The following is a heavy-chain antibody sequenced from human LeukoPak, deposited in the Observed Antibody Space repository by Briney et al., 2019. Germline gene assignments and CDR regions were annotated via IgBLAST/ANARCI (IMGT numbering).Heavy chain of an antibody. J-gene: IGHJ4*02. Sequence: SGTLSLTCGVSGGSISNTNWWTWVRQPPGKGLEWIGEVDLLGRTNYNPSLKSRVTISVDTSKNQFSLRLTSVTAADTAVYYCARVYTSWSFDHWGQGTLVTVSS. CDR2: VDLLGRT. V-gene: IGHV4-4*02. D-gene: IGHD2-2*02. CDR3: ARVYTSWSFDH. CDR1: GGSISNTNW.